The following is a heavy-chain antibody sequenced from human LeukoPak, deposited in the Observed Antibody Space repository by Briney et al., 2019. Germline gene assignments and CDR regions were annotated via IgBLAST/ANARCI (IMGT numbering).Heavy chain of an antibody. D-gene: IGHD1-14*01. Sequence: GGSLRLSCAASGFTFSNYAMHWVRQAPGQGLEWVAVISYNGRNKYYADSVRGRFTISRDNSKDTLYLQMNSLRAEDTAVYYCARDNNGDYWGQGTLVTVSS. CDR1: GFTFSNYA. V-gene: IGHV3-30*04. CDR2: ISYNGRNK. J-gene: IGHJ4*02. CDR3: ARDNNGDY.